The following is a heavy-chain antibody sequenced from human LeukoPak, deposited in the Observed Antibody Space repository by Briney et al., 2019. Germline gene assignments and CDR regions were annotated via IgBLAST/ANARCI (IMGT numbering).Heavy chain of an antibody. Sequence: GGSLRLSCAASGLTFSNFGMHWVRQAPGKGLEWVANIKQDGSEKYYVDSVKGRFTISRDNAKNSLYLQMNSLRAEDTAVYYCARGGSHWGQGTLVTVSS. J-gene: IGHJ4*02. CDR3: ARGGSH. CDR1: GLTFSNFG. D-gene: IGHD3-16*01. V-gene: IGHV3-7*01. CDR2: IKQDGSEK.